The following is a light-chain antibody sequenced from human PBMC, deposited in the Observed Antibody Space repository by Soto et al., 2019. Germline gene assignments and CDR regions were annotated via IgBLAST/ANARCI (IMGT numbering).Light chain of an antibody. CDR1: NIESKS. J-gene: IGLJ1*01. V-gene: IGLV3-21*02. CDR3: QVWDNISDHYV. CDR2: VDS. Sequence: SYALTQPPSVSVAPGQTARITCGGNNIESKSVHWYQQRPGQAPVLVIYVDSDRPSGIPDRFSASTSGNTAALTISRVEAGDEADYYCQVWDNISDHYVFGSGTKVTV.